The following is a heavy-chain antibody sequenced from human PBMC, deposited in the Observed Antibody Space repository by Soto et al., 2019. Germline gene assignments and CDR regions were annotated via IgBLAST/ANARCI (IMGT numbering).Heavy chain of an antibody. V-gene: IGHV3-23*01. J-gene: IGHJ3*01. CDR3: AKDPNGDYVGGFDF. CDR1: GFIFNSFA. Sequence: EVQLLESGGGLVQPGGSLGLSCAASGFIFNSFAMTWVRQAPGKGLEWVSSMSATDARSYYADSVKGRFTISRDDSKSTLYLQMNSVRVEDTAVYYCAKDPNGDYVGGFDFWGQGTMVTV. D-gene: IGHD4-17*01. CDR2: MSATDARS.